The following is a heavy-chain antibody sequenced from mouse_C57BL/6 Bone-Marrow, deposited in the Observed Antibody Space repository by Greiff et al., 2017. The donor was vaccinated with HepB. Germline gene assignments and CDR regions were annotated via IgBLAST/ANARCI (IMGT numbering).Heavy chain of an antibody. D-gene: IGHD2-2*01. CDR2: INPSSGYT. CDR1: GYTFTSYT. V-gene: IGHV1-4*01. J-gene: IGHJ4*01. Sequence: VQLQQSGAELARPGASVKMSCKASGYTFTSYTMHWVKQRPGQGLEWIGYINPSSGYTKYNQKFKDKATLTADKSSSTAYMQLGSLTSEDSAVYYCARWLLRRLRPRRAMDYWGQGTSVTVSS. CDR3: ARWLLRRLRPRRAMDY.